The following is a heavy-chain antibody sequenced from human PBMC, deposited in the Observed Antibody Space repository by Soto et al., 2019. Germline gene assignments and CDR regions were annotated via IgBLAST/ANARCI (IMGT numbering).Heavy chain of an antibody. CDR3: AREPNYYGHIYNWFAP. Sequence: GGSQRLSCAACGFTFSSYGMHWVRQAPGKGLEWVAVIWYDGSNKYYADSVKGRFTISRDNSKNTLYLQMNSLRAEDTAVYYCAREPNYYGHIYNWFAPWGQGTLVTVSS. V-gene: IGHV3-33*01. D-gene: IGHD3-10*01. CDR1: GFTFSSYG. CDR2: IWYDGSNK. J-gene: IGHJ5*02.